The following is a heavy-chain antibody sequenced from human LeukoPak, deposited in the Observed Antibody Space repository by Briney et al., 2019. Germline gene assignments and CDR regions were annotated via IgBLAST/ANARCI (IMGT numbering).Heavy chain of an antibody. CDR2: IWYDGSNK. V-gene: IGHV3-33*01. CDR3: ARGWNGFDY. CDR1: GFTFSSNA. J-gene: IGHJ4*02. D-gene: IGHD1-1*01. Sequence: GGSLRLSCTASGFTFSSNAMHWVRQAPGEGLEWVAVIWYDGSNKYYADSVKGRFTISRDDAKKTLYLQMNSLRAEDTAVYYCARGWNGFDYWGQGTLVTVSS.